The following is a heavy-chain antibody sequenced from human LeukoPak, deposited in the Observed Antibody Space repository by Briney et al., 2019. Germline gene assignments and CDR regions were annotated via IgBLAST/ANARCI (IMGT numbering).Heavy chain of an antibody. V-gene: IGHV3-33*01. CDR1: GFTFSRHG. CDR2: ISFDGSNK. D-gene: IGHD4-23*01. CDR3: ARWNGGNSDGTYDY. J-gene: IGHJ4*02. Sequence: GTSLRLSCATSGFTFSRHGMHWVRQGPGKGLELVTFISFDGSNKYYADSVKGRFTISRDNFGGTLYLQMNNLRIEDTAVYFCARWNGGNSDGTYDYWGQGTLVTVSS.